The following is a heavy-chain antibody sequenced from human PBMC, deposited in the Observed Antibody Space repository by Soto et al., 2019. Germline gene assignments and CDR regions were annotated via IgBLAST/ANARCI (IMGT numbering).Heavy chain of an antibody. D-gene: IGHD2-2*01. V-gene: IGHV4-30-4*08. CDR1: GAAISRDNYY. CDR2: IYYTGTT. J-gene: IGHJ6*02. CDR3: ARHCTSSSCYRKGLDV. Sequence: QVQLQESGPGLVKPSETLSLTCTVSGAAISRDNYYWSWIRQHPGQGLEWIGYIYYTGTTYYNPSLRSAVTISVDPSKNQFSLKVIAVPAPDTAVYFCARHCTSSSCYRKGLDVWGPGTTVTVSS.